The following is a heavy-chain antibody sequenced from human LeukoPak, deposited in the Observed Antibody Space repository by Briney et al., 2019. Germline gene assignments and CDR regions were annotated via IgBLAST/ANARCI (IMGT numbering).Heavy chain of an antibody. J-gene: IGHJ6*02. CDR1: GFTFSSYA. Sequence: GGSLRLSCAASGFTFSSYAMSWVRQAPGKGLEWVSAISGSGGSTYYADSVKGRFTISRDNSKNTLYLQMNSLRAEDTAVYYCATRDNGYYYGLDVWGQGTTVIVSS. CDR3: ATRDNGYYYGLDV. V-gene: IGHV3-23*01. CDR2: ISGSGGST. D-gene: IGHD1-1*01.